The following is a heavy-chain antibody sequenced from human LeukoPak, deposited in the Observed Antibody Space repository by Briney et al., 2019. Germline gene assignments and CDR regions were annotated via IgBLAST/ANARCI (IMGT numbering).Heavy chain of an antibody. D-gene: IGHD2-2*01. CDR3: TLPRRDCSSTSCPLGY. CDR2: IIPIFGTA. CDR1: GGAFSSYA. Sequence: ASVKVSCKASGGAFSSYAISWVRQAPGQGLEWMGGIIPIFGTANYAQKFQGRVTITADESTSTAYMELSSLRSEDTAVYYCTLPRRDCSSTSCPLGYWGQGTLVTVSS. V-gene: IGHV1-69*13. J-gene: IGHJ4*02.